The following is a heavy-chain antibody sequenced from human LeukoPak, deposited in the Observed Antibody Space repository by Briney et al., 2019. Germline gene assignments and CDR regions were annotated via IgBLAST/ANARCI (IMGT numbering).Heavy chain of an antibody. D-gene: IGHD3-22*01. Sequence: SQTLSLTCAISGDSVSSNSAAWNWIRQSPSRGLEWLGRTYYRSKWYNDYAVSVKSRITINPDTSKNQFSLQLNSVTPEDTAVYYCAGYYYDSSGYKGGFDYWGQGTLVTVSS. J-gene: IGHJ4*02. CDR1: GDSVSSNSAA. CDR3: AGYYYDSSGYKGGFDY. V-gene: IGHV6-1*01. CDR2: TYYRSKWYN.